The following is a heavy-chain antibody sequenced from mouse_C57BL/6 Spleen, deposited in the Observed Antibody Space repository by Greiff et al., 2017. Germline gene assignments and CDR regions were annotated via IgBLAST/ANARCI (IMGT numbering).Heavy chain of an antibody. CDR3: AKSGDYALHAMDY. CDR2: IPPNSGST. CDR1: GYNFTSYW. J-gene: IGHJ4*01. Sequence: QVQLQQPGAELVKPGASVKLSCKASGYNFTSYWMHWVKQRPGQGLEWIGMIPPNSGSTNYNAKFKSKATLTVDKSSITAYMQLSSLTSEDSSVYYCAKSGDYALHAMDYWGQGTLVTVSS. D-gene: IGHD2-4*01. V-gene: IGHV1-64*01.